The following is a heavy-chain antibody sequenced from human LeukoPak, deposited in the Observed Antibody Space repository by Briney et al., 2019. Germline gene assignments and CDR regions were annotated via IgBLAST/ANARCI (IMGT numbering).Heavy chain of an antibody. D-gene: IGHD4-17*01. V-gene: IGHV3-7*01. CDR2: IKQDGSEV. Sequence: GGSLRLSCAASGFTFSNSWMSWVRQAPGKGLEWVPNIKQDGSEVYYVDSVKGRFTISRDNAESSMYLQMSSLRAEDTAVYYCAGCSSVTTYYYHYYMDVWGKGTTVTVSS. J-gene: IGHJ6*03. CDR1: GFTFSNSW. CDR3: AGCSSVTTYYYHYYMDV.